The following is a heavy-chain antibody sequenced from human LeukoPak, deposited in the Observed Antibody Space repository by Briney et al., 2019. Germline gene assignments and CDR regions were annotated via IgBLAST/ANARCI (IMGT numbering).Heavy chain of an antibody. V-gene: IGHV3-74*01. J-gene: IGHJ4*02. CDR2: INSDGSST. CDR1: GFTFSSYW. CDR3: ARSGGYSSGWTIFDY. Sequence: GGSLRLSCAASGFTFSSYWMHWVRQAPGKGLVWVSRINSDGSSTSYADSVKGRFTISRDNAKNTLYLQMNSLRAEDTAVYYCARSGGYSSGWTIFDYWGQGTLVTVSS. D-gene: IGHD6-19*01.